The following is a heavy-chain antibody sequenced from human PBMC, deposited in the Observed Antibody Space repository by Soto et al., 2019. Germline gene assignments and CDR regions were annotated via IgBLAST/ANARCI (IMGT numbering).Heavy chain of an antibody. V-gene: IGHV1-46*01. CDR2: INPSGGST. CDR3: ARDDSGFSGSHYIDYFNY. J-gene: IGHJ4*02. CDR1: GYTFTRYY. D-gene: IGHD1-26*01. Sequence: ASVKVSCKASGYTFTRYYMHWVRQAPGQGLEWMGIINPSGGSTSYAQKFQGRVTFTRDTSAGTVYMQLSSLTSEDTAVYYCARDDSGFSGSHYIDYFNYWGQGALVTVSS.